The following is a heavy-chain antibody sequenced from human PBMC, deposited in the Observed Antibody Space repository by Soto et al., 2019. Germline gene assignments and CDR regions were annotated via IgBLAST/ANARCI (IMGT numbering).Heavy chain of an antibody. CDR1: GGTFSSYT. J-gene: IGHJ6*02. Sequence: SVKVSCKASGGTFSSYTISWVRQAPGQGLEWMGRIIPILGIANYAQKFQGRVTITADKSTSTAYMELSSLRSEDTAVYYCASGYYDYVWGSYRDYGMDVWGQGTTVTVSS. CDR2: IIPILGIA. V-gene: IGHV1-69*02. D-gene: IGHD3-16*02. CDR3: ASGYYDYVWGSYRDYGMDV.